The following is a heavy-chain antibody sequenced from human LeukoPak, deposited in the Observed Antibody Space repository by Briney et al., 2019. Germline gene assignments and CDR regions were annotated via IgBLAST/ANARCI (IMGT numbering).Heavy chain of an antibody. Sequence: GRSLRLSCAASGFTFSNYGFHWVRQAPGKGLEWVALISFDGSKKYFADSVKGRFTLSRDNSKNTLYLQMYSLRGEDTAVYYCAKDWNNWFDSWGQGTLVTVSS. J-gene: IGHJ5*01. CDR2: ISFDGSKK. D-gene: IGHD1-1*01. V-gene: IGHV3-30*18. CDR3: AKDWNNWFDS. CDR1: GFTFSNYG.